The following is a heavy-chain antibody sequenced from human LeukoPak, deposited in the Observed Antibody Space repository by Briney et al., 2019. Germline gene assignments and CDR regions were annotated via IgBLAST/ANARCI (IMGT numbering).Heavy chain of an antibody. V-gene: IGHV3-66*01. CDR2: IYSGGST. CDR3: ARDFRGTVSFDY. CDR1: GFTVSSNY. D-gene: IGHD2-15*01. J-gene: IGHJ4*02. Sequence: GGSLRLSCAASGFTVSSNYMSWVRQAPGKGLEWVSVIYSGGSTYYADSVKGRFTISRDNSKNTLYLQMNSLRAEDTAVYYCARDFRGTVSFDYWGQGTLVTVSS.